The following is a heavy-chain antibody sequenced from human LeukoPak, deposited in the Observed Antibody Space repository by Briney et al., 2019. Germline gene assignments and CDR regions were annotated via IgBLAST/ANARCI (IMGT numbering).Heavy chain of an antibody. Sequence: SETLSLTCTVSGDSLRKSTFYWVWIRQPPGKGLEWIGYIYYSGSTYYNPSLKSRVTISVDTSKNQFSLKLSSVTAADTAVYYCARTYGSGSYKPYDYWGQGTLVTVSS. CDR1: GDSLRKSTFY. CDR3: ARTYGSGSYKPYDY. J-gene: IGHJ4*02. V-gene: IGHV4-30-4*08. CDR2: IYYSGST. D-gene: IGHD3-10*01.